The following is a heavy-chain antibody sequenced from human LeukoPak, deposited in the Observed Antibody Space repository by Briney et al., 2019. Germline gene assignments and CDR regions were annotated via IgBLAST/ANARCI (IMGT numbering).Heavy chain of an antibody. CDR3: ARVLSYDSSGYYLPKAPFDY. CDR2: SNWNGGST. J-gene: IGHJ4*02. D-gene: IGHD3-22*01. CDR1: GFTFGDYG. V-gene: IGHV3-20*04. Sequence: GGSLRLSCAASGFTFGDYGMSWVRQAPGKGLEWVSGSNWNGGSTGYADSVKGRFTISRDNAKNSLYLQMNSLRAEDTALYYCARVLSYDSSGYYLPKAPFDYWGQGTLVTVSS.